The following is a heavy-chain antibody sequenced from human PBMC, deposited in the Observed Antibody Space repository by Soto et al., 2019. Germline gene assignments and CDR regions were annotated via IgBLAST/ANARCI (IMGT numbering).Heavy chain of an antibody. CDR1: GYSFTSYC. D-gene: IGHD4-17*01. CDR3: ARHISDHGDYQFDY. J-gene: IGHJ4*02. CDR2: IYTGDSDT. Sequence: EVQLVQSGAEVKKPGESLKISCKGSGYSFTSYCIGWVRQMPGKGLEWMGIIYTGDSDTRYSPSFQGQVTISADKSISTAYLQCSSLKASDTAMYYCARHISDHGDYQFDYGGQGTLVTVSS. V-gene: IGHV5-51*01.